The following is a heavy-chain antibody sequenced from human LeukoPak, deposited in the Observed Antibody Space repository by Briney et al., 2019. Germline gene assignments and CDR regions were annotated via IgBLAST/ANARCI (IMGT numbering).Heavy chain of an antibody. CDR3: ARGGTMYYGSGNFDY. CDR1: GFTFTTYA. CDR2: ISGSGSST. Sequence: GGSLRLSCAASGFTFTTYAISWVRQAPGKGLEWVSAISGSGSSTYYADSVKGRFTISRDNSKNTLYLQMNSLRAEDTAVYYCARGGTMYYGSGNFDYWGQGTLVTVSS. J-gene: IGHJ4*02. D-gene: IGHD3-10*01. V-gene: IGHV3-23*01.